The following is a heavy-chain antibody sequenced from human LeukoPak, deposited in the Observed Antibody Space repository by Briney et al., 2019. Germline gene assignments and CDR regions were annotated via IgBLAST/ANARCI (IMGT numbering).Heavy chain of an antibody. D-gene: IGHD3-3*01. CDR1: GFTFSSYG. J-gene: IGHJ3*02. CDR3: ATQDVLRFLDQPGCAFDI. V-gene: IGHV1-46*03. Sequence: GGSLRLSCAASGFTFSSYGMHWVRQAPGQGLEWMGIINPSGGSTSYAQKFQGRVTMTRDTSTSTVYMELSSLRSEDTAVYYCATQDVLRFLDQPGCAFDIWGQGTMVTVPS. CDR2: INPSGGST.